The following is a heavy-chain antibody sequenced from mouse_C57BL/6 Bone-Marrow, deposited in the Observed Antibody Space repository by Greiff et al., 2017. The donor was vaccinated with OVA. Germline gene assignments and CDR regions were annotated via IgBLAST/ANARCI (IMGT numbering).Heavy chain of an antibody. V-gene: IGHV1-5*01. CDR1: GYTFTSYW. CDR2: IYPGNSDT. Sequence: VQLQQSGTVLARPGASVKMSCKTSGYTFTSYWMHWVKQRPGQGLEWIGAIYPGNSDTSYNQKFKGKAKLTAVPSASTAYMELSSLTNEDSAVYYCTRPPYYGSSYGAMDYWGQGTSVTVSS. J-gene: IGHJ4*01. CDR3: TRPPYYGSSYGAMDY. D-gene: IGHD1-1*01.